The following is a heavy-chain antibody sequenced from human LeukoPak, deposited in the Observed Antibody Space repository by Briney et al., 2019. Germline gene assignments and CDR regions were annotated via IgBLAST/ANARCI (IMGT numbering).Heavy chain of an antibody. J-gene: IGHJ5*02. Sequence: QPGRSLRLSCAASGIAFSNHWMHWVRQAPGKRLEWDSWINNDGSYAVYADSVRARFTISRDNAKNTLYLQMNSLRPEDTAVYYCARDRPHNWFDPWGQGSLVTVSS. CDR1: GIAFSNHW. CDR2: INNDGSYA. CDR3: ARDRPHNWFDP. V-gene: IGHV3-74*01.